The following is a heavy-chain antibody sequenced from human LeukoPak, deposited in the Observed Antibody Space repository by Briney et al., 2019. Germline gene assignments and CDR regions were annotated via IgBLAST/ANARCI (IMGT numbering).Heavy chain of an antibody. CDR1: GFIVNNNY. Sequence: GGSLRLSCAASGFIVNNNYMSWVRQAPGKGLEWVSMIYSGGSTFSADSVKGRLTISRDNSKNTLYLQMNTLRAEDTAVYYCARVDSSGFQFVHWGQGSLVTVSS. CDR2: IYSGGST. CDR3: ARVDSSGFQFVH. D-gene: IGHD3-22*01. J-gene: IGHJ4*02. V-gene: IGHV3-53*01.